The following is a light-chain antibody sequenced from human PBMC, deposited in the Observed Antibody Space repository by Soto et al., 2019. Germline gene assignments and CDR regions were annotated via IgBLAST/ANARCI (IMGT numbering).Light chain of an antibody. CDR3: LHDIITQWA. V-gene: IGKV3-20*01. Sequence: EIVLTQSPGTLSLSPGERATLSCRPSQSVGSTYFDWYQQKPGHAPRLLIYAASSTATGIPDRFSGSASATDFSVSIAGLEPGKSVIYYGLHDIITQWAFGQGTKVEVK. CDR1: QSVGSTY. CDR2: AAS. J-gene: IGKJ1*01.